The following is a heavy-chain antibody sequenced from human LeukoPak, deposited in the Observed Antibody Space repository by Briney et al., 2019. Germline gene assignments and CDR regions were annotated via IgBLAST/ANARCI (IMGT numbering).Heavy chain of an antibody. V-gene: IGHV1-2*02. CDR3: ARDWYCSGGSCYPEYYFDY. Sequence: ASVKVSCKASGFSAHYIVWVRQAPGQGLEWMGLINPNSGGTKYAQKFQGRVTMTLDTSITTAYMELSRLRSDDTAVYYCARDWYCSGGSCYPEYYFDYWGQGTLVTVSS. J-gene: IGHJ4*02. D-gene: IGHD2-15*01. CDR1: GFSAHY. CDR2: INPNSGGT.